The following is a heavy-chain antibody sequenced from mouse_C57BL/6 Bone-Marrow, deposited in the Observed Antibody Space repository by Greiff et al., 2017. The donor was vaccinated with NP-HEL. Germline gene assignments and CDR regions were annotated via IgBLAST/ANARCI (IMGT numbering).Heavy chain of an antibody. V-gene: IGHV1-82*01. CDR1: GYAFSSSW. J-gene: IGHJ3*01. CDR2: IYPGDGDT. Sequence: VQLQQSGPELVKPGASVKISCKASGYAFSSSWMNWVKQRPGKGLEWIGRIYPGDGDTNYNGKFKGKATLTADKSSSTAYMQLSSLTSEDSAVYFCARSGYYYGRFAYWGQGTLVTVSA. D-gene: IGHD1-1*01. CDR3: ARSGYYYGRFAY.